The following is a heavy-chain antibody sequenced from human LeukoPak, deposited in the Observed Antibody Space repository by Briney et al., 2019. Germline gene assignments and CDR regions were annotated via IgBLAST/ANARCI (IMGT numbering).Heavy chain of an antibody. J-gene: IGHJ4*02. CDR3: ARDSSAGSSGF. V-gene: IGHV3-48*01. D-gene: IGHD6-25*01. CDR1: GFTFSNFN. CDR2: ISGTSATI. Sequence: PGGSLRLSCAASGFTFSNFNMNWVRQAPGKGLEWISYISGTSATIYYADSVKGRFTISRDNAKNSLYLQMNSLRVEDTAVYYCARDSSAGSSGFWGQGTRVTVSS.